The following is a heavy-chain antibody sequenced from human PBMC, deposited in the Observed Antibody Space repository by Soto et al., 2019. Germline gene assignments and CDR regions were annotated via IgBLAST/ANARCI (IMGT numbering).Heavy chain of an antibody. CDR1: GGSVSDKTYY. Sequence: SETLSLTCSVSGGSVSDKTYYWSWIRQPPWKGLEWIGYIYYSGSTYYTPSLNSRVTISVYTSRNHFSLKLSSVSAADTAVYYCARETYSYSYDSSGFFDYWGQGTMVTVSS. CDR3: ARETYSYSYDSSGFFDY. J-gene: IGHJ4*02. CDR2: IYYSGST. V-gene: IGHV4-30-4*08. D-gene: IGHD3-22*01.